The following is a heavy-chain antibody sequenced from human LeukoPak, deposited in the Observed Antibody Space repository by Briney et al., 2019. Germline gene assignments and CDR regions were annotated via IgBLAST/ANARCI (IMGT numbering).Heavy chain of an antibody. CDR2: IYSGGST. J-gene: IGHJ4*02. Sequence: GGSLRLSCAASGFTVSSNSMSWVRQAPGKGLEWVSLIYSGGSTYYADSVKGRFTISRDNSKNTLYLQMNSLRVEDTAVYYCARGGSYASFGFDYWGQGTLVTVSS. V-gene: IGHV3-53*01. CDR1: GFTVSSNS. CDR3: ARGGSYASFGFDY. D-gene: IGHD1-26*01.